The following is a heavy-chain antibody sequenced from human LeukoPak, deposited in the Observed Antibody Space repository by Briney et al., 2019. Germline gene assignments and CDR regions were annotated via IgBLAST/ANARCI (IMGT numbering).Heavy chain of an antibody. D-gene: IGHD3-10*01. J-gene: IGHJ4*02. CDR1: GFIFSTYG. CDR3: AKDSSADIDY. Sequence: GGSLRLSCAASGFIFSTYGMYWVRQAPGKGLEWVAFIRHDGSIKNYADSVKGRSTIPRDNSKNTLYLQMNSLRAEDTAVYYCAKDSSADIDYWGQGTLVTVSS. CDR2: IRHDGSIK. V-gene: IGHV3-30*02.